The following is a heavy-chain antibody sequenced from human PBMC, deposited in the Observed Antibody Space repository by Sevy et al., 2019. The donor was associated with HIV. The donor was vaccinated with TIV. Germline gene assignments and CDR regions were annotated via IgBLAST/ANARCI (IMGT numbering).Heavy chain of an antibody. Sequence: ASVKVSCKASGGTFSSYAISWVRQAPGQGLEWMGRIIPIFGTANYAQKFQGRVTITADESTSTAYMELSSLRSEDTAVYYCARDLYSGSYPTDAFDIWGQGTMVTVSS. CDR2: IIPIFGTA. V-gene: IGHV1-69*13. J-gene: IGHJ3*02. CDR3: ARDLYSGSYPTDAFDI. D-gene: IGHD1-26*01. CDR1: GGTFSSYA.